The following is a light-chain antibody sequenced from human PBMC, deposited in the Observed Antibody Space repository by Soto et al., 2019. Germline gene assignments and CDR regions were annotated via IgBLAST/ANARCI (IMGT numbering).Light chain of an antibody. CDR3: QQSYSHPT. V-gene: IGKV1-39*01. CDR2: SAS. Sequence: QLTQSPSSLSASVGDRVIITCRASQSIDIYLHWYQQKPGKAPKLLIYSASSSQRGVPSRFSGSGSGTDFTLTISSLQPEDSATYYCQQSYSHPTFGQGTKVEVK. CDR1: QSIDIY. J-gene: IGKJ1*01.